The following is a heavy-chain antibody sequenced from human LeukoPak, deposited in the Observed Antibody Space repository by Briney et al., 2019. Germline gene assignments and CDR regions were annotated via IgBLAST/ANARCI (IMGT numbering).Heavy chain of an antibody. CDR1: GFTFSSYG. V-gene: IGHV3-33*01. Sequence: GGSLRLSCAASGFTFSSYGMHWVRQAPGKGLEWVAVIWYDGSNKYYADSVKGRFTISRDNAKNSLYLQMNSLRAEDTAIYYCASLSRWGQGTRVTVSS. J-gene: IGHJ4*02. CDR2: IWYDGSNK. CDR3: ASLSR.